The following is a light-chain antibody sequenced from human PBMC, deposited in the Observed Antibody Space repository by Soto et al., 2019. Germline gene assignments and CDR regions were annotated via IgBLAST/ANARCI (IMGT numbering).Light chain of an antibody. Sequence: EIVLTQSPGTLSLSPGERATLSCRASESVTSYYLAWYQQKPGQAPRLLIYGASRSATDIPDRFSGSGSGTDFTLTISRLEPEDFAVYYCQLYSSSSYTFGQGTK. CDR2: GAS. CDR3: QLYSSSSYT. CDR1: ESVTSYY. J-gene: IGKJ2*01. V-gene: IGKV3-20*01.